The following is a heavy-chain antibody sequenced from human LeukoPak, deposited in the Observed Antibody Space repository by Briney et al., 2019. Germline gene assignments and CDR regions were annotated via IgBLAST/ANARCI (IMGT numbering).Heavy chain of an antibody. CDR3: AKDCCIAADYRTPNY. D-gene: IGHD6-13*01. Sequence: GGSLRLSCAASGFTFSSYGMHWVRQAPGKGLEWVAVISYDGSNKYYADSVKGRFTISRDNSKNTLYLQMNSLRAVDTAVYYCAKDCCIAADYRTPNYWGQGTLVTVSS. CDR1: GFTFSSYG. V-gene: IGHV3-30*18. CDR2: ISYDGSNK. J-gene: IGHJ4*02.